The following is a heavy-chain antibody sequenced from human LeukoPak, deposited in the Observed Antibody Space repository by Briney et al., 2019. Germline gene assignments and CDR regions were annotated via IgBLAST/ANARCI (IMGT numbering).Heavy chain of an antibody. CDR3: ARTGTSSWLFDY. J-gene: IGHJ4*02. CDR1: GGSISSYY. V-gene: IGHV4-59*12. D-gene: IGHD6-13*01. Sequence: SETLSLTCTVSGGSISSYYWSWIRQPPGKGLEWIGYIYYSGSTNYNPSLKSRVTISVDKSKNQFSLKLSSVTAADTAVYYCARTGTSSWLFDYWGQGTLVTVSS. CDR2: IYYSGST.